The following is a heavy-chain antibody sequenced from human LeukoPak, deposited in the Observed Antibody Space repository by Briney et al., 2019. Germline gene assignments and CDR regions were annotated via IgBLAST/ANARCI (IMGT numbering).Heavy chain of an antibody. D-gene: IGHD2-2*01. V-gene: IGHV3-23*01. CDR1: GFTFSSFA. CDR2: ISSSGGST. CDR3: ARAGGVVVPAAMTYYYYYMDV. J-gene: IGHJ6*03. Sequence: PGGSLRLSCAASGFTFSSFAISWVRQAPGKGLGWVSAISSSGGSTYYADSVQGRFTISRDNSKNTLYLQMNSLRADDTAVYYCARAGGVVVPAAMTYYYYYMDVWGKGTTVTVSS.